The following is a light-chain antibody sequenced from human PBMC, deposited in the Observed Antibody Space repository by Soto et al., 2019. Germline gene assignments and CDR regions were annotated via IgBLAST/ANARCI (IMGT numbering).Light chain of an antibody. CDR1: SSDVGAYYS. V-gene: IGLV2-8*01. CDR3: SSYAGSDTFVV. Sequence: QSALAQPPSASGSPGQSVTISCTGTSSDVGAYYSVSWYQQHPGKAPKLMIYEVTKRPSGVSDRFSGSKSGNTASLTVSGLQADDEAVYYCSSYAGSDTFVVFGGGTKLTVL. CDR2: EVT. J-gene: IGLJ2*01.